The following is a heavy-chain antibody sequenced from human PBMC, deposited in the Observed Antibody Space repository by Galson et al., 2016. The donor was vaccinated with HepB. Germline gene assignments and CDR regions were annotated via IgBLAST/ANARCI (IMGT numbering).Heavy chain of an antibody. Sequence: SETLSLTCTVSGGSISSYYWSWIRQPPGKGLNWIGYIYYTGSTNYNPSLKSRVTISVDTSKNQFSLRLSSVTAADTAVYYCAGASFGVAIGSIEYWGQGKLVTVSS. D-gene: IGHD3-3*01. CDR3: AGASFGVAIGSIEY. CDR1: GGSISSYY. CDR2: IYYTGST. V-gene: IGHV4-59*01. J-gene: IGHJ4*02.